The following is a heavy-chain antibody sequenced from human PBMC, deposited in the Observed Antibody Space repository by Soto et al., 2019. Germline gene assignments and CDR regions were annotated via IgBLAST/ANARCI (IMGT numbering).Heavy chain of an antibody. CDR2: IYYSGST. CDR1: GGSISSSSYS. J-gene: IGHJ6*02. D-gene: IGHD2-2*01. Sequence: QLQLQESGPRLVKPSETLSLTCSVSGGSISSSSYSWGWIRQPPGKGLEWIGTIYYSGSTHYNPSLAGRVDIHAATPNNQLARRLSSVTAADTAVYYCGRQPGHCGSTTCFGYYSVDVWGQGTTVTV. V-gene: IGHV4-39*01. CDR3: GRQPGHCGSTTCFGYYSVDV.